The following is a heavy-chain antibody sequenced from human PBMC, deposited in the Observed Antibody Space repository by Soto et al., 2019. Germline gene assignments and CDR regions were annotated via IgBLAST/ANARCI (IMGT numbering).Heavy chain of an antibody. CDR3: ARSRNSAVADSFDF. Sequence: PGGSLRLSCTGSGFPFDDFAIHWVRQAPGKGLEWVAVISRDGSNKYYVDSVKGRFTISRDNSKNTLYLQMNSLRDEDTAVYYCARSRNSAVADSFDFWGQGTLVTVSS. D-gene: IGHD3-10*01. J-gene: IGHJ4*02. CDR1: GFPFDDFA. CDR2: ISRDGSNK. V-gene: IGHV3-30*04.